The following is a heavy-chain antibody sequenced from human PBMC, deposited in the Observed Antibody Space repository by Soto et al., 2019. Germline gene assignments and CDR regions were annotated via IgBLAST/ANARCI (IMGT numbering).Heavy chain of an antibody. CDR3: ATSQTTVTSYDY. D-gene: IGHD4-17*01. J-gene: IGHJ4*02. V-gene: IGHV4-30-2*01. Sequence: QLQLQESGSGLVKPSQTLSLTCAVSGGSISSGGYSWSWIRQPPGKGLEWIGYIYHSGSTYYNPSLKSRVTISVDRYKNQFSLKLSSVTAADTAVYYCATSQTTVTSYDYWGQGTLVTVSS. CDR2: IYHSGST. CDR1: GGSISSGGYS.